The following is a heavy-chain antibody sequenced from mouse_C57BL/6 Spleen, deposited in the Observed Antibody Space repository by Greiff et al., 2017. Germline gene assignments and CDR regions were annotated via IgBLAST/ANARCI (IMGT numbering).Heavy chain of an antibody. J-gene: IGHJ4*01. V-gene: IGHV1-78*01. D-gene: IGHD1-1*02. CDR2: IYPRDGST. CDR3: ARGYGDYALRRDYSMDY. Sequence: QVQLQQSDAELVKPGASVKISCKVSGYTFTDHTIHWMKQRPEQGLEWIGYIYPRDGSTKYNEKFKGKATLTADKSSSTAYMQLNSLTSEDSAVYFCARGYGDYALRRDYSMDYWGQGTSVTVSS. CDR1: GYTFTDHT.